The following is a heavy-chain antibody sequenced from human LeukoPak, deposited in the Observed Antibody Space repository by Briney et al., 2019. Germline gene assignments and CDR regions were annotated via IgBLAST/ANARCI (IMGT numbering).Heavy chain of an antibody. CDR1: GYTFTGYY. CDR3: ARDRVVGLGIDNAFDI. Sequence: SVKVSCKASGYTFTGYYMHWVRQAPGQGLEWMGGIIPVFGTANYAQKFQGRVTITADESTSTAYMELSSLRSEDTAVYYCARDRVVGLGIDNAFDIWGQGTMVTVSS. J-gene: IGHJ3*02. V-gene: IGHV1-69*13. D-gene: IGHD2-15*01. CDR2: IIPVFGTA.